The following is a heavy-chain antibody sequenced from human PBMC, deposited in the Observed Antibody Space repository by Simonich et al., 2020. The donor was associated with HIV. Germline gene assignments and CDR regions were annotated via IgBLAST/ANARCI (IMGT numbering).Heavy chain of an antibody. CDR3: AKDRYSSSSGSFDY. V-gene: IGHV3-9*03. J-gene: IGHJ4*02. D-gene: IGHD6-6*01. Sequence: EVQLVESGGGLVQLGRSLRLSCAASGFPFDDYAMHWVRQATGKVWRWVSGISWNSGNIGYADSGKGRFTISRDNAKNSLYLQMNSLRAEDMALYYCAKDRYSSSSGSFDYWGQGTLVTVSS. CDR1: GFPFDDYA. CDR2: ISWNSGNI.